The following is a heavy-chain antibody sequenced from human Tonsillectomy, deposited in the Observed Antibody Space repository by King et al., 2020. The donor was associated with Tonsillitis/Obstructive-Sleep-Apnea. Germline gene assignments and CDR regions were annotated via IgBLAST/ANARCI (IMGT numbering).Heavy chain of an antibody. CDR2: ITSSSSYT. CDR3: ARGPGYCSSTSCRGNFDY. CDR1: GFTFTDYY. Sequence: QRQLVESGGGLVKPGGSLRVSCAASGFTFTDYYMSWIRQAPGKGLEWVSYITSSSSYTNYADSVKGRFTISRDNAKNSLYLQMNSLRAEDTAVYYCARGPGYCSSTSCRGNFDYWGQGTLVTVSS. J-gene: IGHJ4*02. V-gene: IGHV3-11*05. D-gene: IGHD2-2*01.